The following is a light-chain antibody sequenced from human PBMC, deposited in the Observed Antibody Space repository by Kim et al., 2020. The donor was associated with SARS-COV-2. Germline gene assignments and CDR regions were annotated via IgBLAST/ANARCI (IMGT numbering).Light chain of an antibody. CDR3: QAWDSSTGV. V-gene: IGLV3-1*01. CDR1: KLGDKY. CDR2: QDT. Sequence: SYELTQPPSVSVSPGQTASITCSGDKLGDKYICWYQQKPGQSPVLVMYQDTKRPSGIPERFSGSNSGNTATLTISGTQAMDEADYYCQAWDSSTGVFGGGTQLTVL. J-gene: IGLJ2*01.